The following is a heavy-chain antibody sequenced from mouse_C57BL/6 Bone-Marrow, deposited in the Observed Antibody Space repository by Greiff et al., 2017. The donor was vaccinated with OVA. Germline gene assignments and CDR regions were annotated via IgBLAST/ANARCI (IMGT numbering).Heavy chain of an antibody. V-gene: IGHV14-4*01. J-gene: IGHJ2*01. CDR1: GFNIKDDY. CDR2: IDPENGDT. CDR3: TLYGNYLYYFDY. D-gene: IGHD2-1*01. Sequence: VQLKESGAELVRPGASVKLSCTASGFNIKDDYMPWVKQRPEQGLEWIGWIDPENGDTEYASKFQGKATITADTSSNTAYLQLSSLTSEDTAVYYCTLYGNYLYYFDYWGQGTTLTVSS.